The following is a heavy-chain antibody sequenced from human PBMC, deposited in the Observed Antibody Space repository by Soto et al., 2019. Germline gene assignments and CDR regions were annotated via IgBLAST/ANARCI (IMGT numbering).Heavy chain of an antibody. CDR2: VYQSGSS. Sequence: SETLSLTCAVSGHSISSGYYWGWIRQPPGKGLEWIGSVYQSGSSNYNPSLKSRVAISLDTSKNQFSLRLSSVTAADTAVYHCASCSSTSCYPPWGLRNFDYWGQGTQVTVSS. J-gene: IGHJ4*02. CDR3: ASCSSTSCYPPWGLRNFDY. V-gene: IGHV4-38-2*01. CDR1: GHSISSGYY. D-gene: IGHD2-2*01.